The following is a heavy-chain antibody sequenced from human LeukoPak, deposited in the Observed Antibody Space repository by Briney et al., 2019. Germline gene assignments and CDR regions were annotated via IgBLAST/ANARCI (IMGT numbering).Heavy chain of an antibody. CDR3: ARHELGIGGATKVNWFDP. D-gene: IGHD1-26*01. CDR1: GGSISSSSYY. V-gene: IGHV4-39*01. J-gene: IGHJ5*02. Sequence: SETLSLTCTVSGGSISSSSYYCAWIRQPPGKGLEWIGSIYCSRGTYYNPSLKSRVTISVDTSKNQFSLKLSSVTAADTAVYYCARHELGIGGATKVNWFDPWGQGTLVTVSS. CDR2: IYCSRGT.